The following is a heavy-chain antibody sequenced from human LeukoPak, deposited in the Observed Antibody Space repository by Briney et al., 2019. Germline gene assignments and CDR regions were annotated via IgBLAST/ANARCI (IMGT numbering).Heavy chain of an antibody. Sequence: GGSLRLSCAASGFTFSSYSMNWVRQAPGKGLEWVSSITSSSSYIYYADSVKGRFTISRDNAKNSLYLQMNSLGDEDTAVYYCASGRNVGITGTTGAFDTWGQGTMVTVSS. J-gene: IGHJ3*02. CDR1: GFTFSSYS. D-gene: IGHD1-7*01. CDR2: ITSSSSYI. CDR3: ASGRNVGITGTTGAFDT. V-gene: IGHV3-21*01.